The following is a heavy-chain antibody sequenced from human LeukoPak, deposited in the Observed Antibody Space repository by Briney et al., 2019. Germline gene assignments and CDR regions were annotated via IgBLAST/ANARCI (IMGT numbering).Heavy chain of an antibody. Sequence: SETLSLTCTVSGYSISSGYYWGWIRQPPGKGLEWVGSIYHSGSTYYNPSLKNRVTISVDTSKNQFSLKLSSVTAADTAVYYCARDEPGYCSSTSCYANIIDYWGQGTLVTVSS. CDR1: GYSISSGYY. V-gene: IGHV4-38-2*02. D-gene: IGHD2-2*01. CDR2: IYHSGST. CDR3: ARDEPGYCSSTSCYANIIDY. J-gene: IGHJ4*02.